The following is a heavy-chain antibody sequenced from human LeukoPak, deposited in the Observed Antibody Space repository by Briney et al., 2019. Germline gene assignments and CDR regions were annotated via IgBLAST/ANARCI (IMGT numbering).Heavy chain of an antibody. Sequence: ASVKVSCKASGYTFTSYGISWVRQAPGQGLEWMGWISAYNGNTNYAQKLQGRVTMTTDTSTSTAYMELRSLRSDDTAVYYCARDNSVEDTAWWFDPWGQGTLVTISS. CDR3: ARDNSVEDTAWWFDP. V-gene: IGHV1-18*01. CDR1: GYTFTSYG. J-gene: IGHJ5*02. D-gene: IGHD4-23*01. CDR2: ISAYNGNT.